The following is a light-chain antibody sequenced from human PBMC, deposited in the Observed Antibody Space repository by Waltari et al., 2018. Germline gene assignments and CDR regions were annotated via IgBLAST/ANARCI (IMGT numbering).Light chain of an antibody. V-gene: IGLV2-14*03. J-gene: IGLJ3*02. CDR3: SSYTSSGTPWV. Sequence: QSALTQPASVSGSPGQSITISCTGTSSDIGGYNYVSWYQEHPGRAPKLMIFDVSDRPPGVCNRFSGSKSGNTASLTISGLQADDEADYYCSSYTSSGTPWVFGGGTKLTVL. CDR2: DVS. CDR1: SSDIGGYNY.